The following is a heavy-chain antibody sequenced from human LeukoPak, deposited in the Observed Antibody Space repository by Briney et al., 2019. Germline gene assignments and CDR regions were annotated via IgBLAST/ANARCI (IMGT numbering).Heavy chain of an antibody. Sequence: GGSLRLSCEASGFSFNSYDMHWVRQVTGKGLEWVSAIGTGGDTYYADFVKGRFTISRENAKKSFYLEMNCLSAGDTAVYYRARDRGYDFWSGCFDLWGRGTLVTVSS. CDR2: IGTGGDT. D-gene: IGHD3-3*01. V-gene: IGHV3-13*01. J-gene: IGHJ2*01. CDR1: GFSFNSYD. CDR3: ARDRGYDFWSGCFDL.